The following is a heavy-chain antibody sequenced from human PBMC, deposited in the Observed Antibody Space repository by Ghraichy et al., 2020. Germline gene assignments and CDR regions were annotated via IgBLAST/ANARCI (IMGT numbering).Heavy chain of an antibody. Sequence: SETLSLTCTVSGGSISSTRYYWGWIRQPPGKGLEWIGSIYYSGGTYYNPSLRSRVTISVDTSKNQFSLKLSSVTAADTAVYYCAREDSGSSYYFDYWGQGALVTVSS. V-gene: IGHV4-39*01. CDR1: GGSISSTRYY. J-gene: IGHJ4*02. CDR2: IYYSGGT. D-gene: IGHD6-6*01. CDR3: AREDSGSSYYFDY.